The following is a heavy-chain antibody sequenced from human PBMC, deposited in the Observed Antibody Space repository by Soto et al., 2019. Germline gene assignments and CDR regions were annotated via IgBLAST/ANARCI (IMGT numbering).Heavy chain of an antibody. CDR1: GGSISSYY. J-gene: IGHJ6*03. V-gene: IGHV4-59*08. CDR2: IYYSGST. Sequence: QVQLQESGPGLVKPSETLSLTCTVSGGSISSYYWSWIRQPPGKGLEWIGYIYYSGSTNYNPSLQSRVTISVDTSKHQCSLKLSSVTAADTAVYYCASAPQLRFLEWSSYYYYYMDVWGKGTTVTVSS. CDR3: ASAPQLRFLEWSSYYYYYMDV. D-gene: IGHD3-3*01.